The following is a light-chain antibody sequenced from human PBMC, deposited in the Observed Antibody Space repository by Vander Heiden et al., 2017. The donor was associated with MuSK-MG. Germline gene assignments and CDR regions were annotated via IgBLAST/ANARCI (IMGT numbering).Light chain of an antibody. CDR2: EVS. CDR3: SSFAGSNNV. J-gene: IGLJ1*01. Sequence: QSALTPPPSASGSPGQSVTISCTGTSSDVGAYNYVSWYQQHPGKAPKLMIYEVSKRPSGVPDRFSGSKSGNTASLTVSGLQAEDEADYFCSSFAGSNNVFGTGTKVTVL. CDR1: SSDVGAYNY. V-gene: IGLV2-8*01.